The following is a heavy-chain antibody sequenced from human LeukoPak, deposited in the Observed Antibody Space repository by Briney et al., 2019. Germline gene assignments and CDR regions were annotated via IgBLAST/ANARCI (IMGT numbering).Heavy chain of an antibody. J-gene: IGHJ3*02. D-gene: IGHD6-25*01. CDR3: AKIPGIAATDDAFDI. CDR1: GGSFSTYY. CDR2: IYYSGST. Sequence: SETLSLTCTVSGGSFSTYYWSWIRQPPGKGLEWIGYIYYSGSTNYNPSLRSRVTMSVDTSKKQFSLKLSSVTAADTAVYYCAKIPGIAATDDAFDIWGQGTMVTVSS. V-gene: IGHV4-59*01.